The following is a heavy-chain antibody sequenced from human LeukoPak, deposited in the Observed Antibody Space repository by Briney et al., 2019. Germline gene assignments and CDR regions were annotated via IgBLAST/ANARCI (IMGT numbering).Heavy chain of an antibody. J-gene: IGHJ6*02. V-gene: IGHV3-74*01. CDR1: GFTFSSYW. D-gene: IGHD7-27*01. CDR3: ARGGKWSTPLGTMDV. Sequence: GGSLRLSCAASGFTFSSYWMHWVRQAPGKGLVWVSRINSDGSSTSYADSVKGRFTISRDNAKNTLYLQMNSLRAEDTAVYYCARGGKWSTPLGTMDVWGQGTTVTVSS. CDR2: INSDGSST.